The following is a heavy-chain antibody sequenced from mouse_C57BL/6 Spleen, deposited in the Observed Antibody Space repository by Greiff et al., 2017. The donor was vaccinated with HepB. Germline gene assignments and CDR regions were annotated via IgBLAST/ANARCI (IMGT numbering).Heavy chain of an antibody. V-gene: IGHV1-54*01. Sequence: QVQLQQSGAELVRPGTSVKVSCKASGYAFTNYLIEWVKQRPGQGLEWIGVINPGSGGTNYNEKFKGKATLTADKSSSTAYMQLSSLTSEDSAVYFGARSRDYDDGAWFAYWGQGTLVTVSA. CDR3: ARSRDYDDGAWFAY. J-gene: IGHJ3*01. CDR2: INPGSGGT. CDR1: GYAFTNYL. D-gene: IGHD2-4*01.